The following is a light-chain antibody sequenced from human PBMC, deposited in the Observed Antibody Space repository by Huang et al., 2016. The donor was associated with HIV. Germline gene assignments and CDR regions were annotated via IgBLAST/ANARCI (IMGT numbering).Light chain of an antibody. J-gene: IGKJ3*01. CDR1: QSPLHSNGYNY. CDR2: LGS. V-gene: IGKV2-28*01. Sequence: DIVMTQSPLSLPVTPGEPASISCRSSQSPLHSNGYNYLDWYLQKPGQSPHLLIYLGSNRASGVPDRFSGSGSGTDFTLKISRVEAEDVGVYYCMQALQTPRTFGPGTKVDIK. CDR3: MQALQTPRT.